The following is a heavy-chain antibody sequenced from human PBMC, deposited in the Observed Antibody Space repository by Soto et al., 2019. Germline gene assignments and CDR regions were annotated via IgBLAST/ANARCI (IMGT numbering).Heavy chain of an antibody. V-gene: IGHV4-34*01. CDR2: INHSGST. CDR1: GGSFSGYY. J-gene: IGHJ4*02. Sequence: SETLSLTCAVYGGSFSGYYWTWIRQPPGTGLEWIGEINHSGSTNYNPSLKSRVTISVGTSKNQFSLKLSSVTAADTAVYYCARRYGTTFDYWGQGTLVTVSS. CDR3: ARRYGTTFDY. D-gene: IGHD1-7*01.